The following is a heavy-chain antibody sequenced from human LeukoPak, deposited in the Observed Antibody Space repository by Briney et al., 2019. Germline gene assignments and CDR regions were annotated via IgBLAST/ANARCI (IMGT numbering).Heavy chain of an antibody. CDR3: VVGGSPGY. Sequence: GGSLRLSWAASGLPFMAYKIHWVRQAPRKGLVWVSRISTDGYTTDYADFVQGRFTASRDNTKNTWSLEMNSLRAEDTAVYYCVVGGSPGYWGQGTLVTVSS. D-gene: IGHD2-15*01. CDR1: GLPFMAYK. J-gene: IGHJ4*02. V-gene: IGHV3-74*01. CDR2: ISTDGYTT.